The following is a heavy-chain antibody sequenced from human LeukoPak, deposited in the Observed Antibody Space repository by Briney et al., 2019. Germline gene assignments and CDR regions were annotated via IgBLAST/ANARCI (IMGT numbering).Heavy chain of an antibody. D-gene: IGHD3-22*01. CDR2: MNPNSGNT. V-gene: IGHV1-8*01. Sequence: ASVKVSCKASGYTFTSYDINWVRQATGQGLEWMGWMNPNSGNTGYAQKFQGRVTMTRNTSISTAYMELSSLRSEDTAVYYCARGRGWYYDSSGYNGYGMDVWGQGTTVTVSS. J-gene: IGHJ6*02. CDR3: ARGRGWYYDSSGYNGYGMDV. CDR1: GYTFTSYD.